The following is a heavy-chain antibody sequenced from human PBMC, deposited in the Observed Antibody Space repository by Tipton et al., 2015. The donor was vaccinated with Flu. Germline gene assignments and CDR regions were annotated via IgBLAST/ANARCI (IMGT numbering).Heavy chain of an antibody. CDR1: GGSIGVTTYY. D-gene: IGHD1-14*01. CDR2: FYHTGDT. V-gene: IGHV4-61*05. J-gene: IGHJ4*02. Sequence: TLSLTCTVSGGSIGVTTYYWSWIRQSPGKGLEWIGYFYHTGDTNYNPSLASRVTISVDMSTNQLSLHLRSVTAADTAVYYCARGLGGNNPYWGRGTLVTVSS. CDR3: ARGLGGNNPY.